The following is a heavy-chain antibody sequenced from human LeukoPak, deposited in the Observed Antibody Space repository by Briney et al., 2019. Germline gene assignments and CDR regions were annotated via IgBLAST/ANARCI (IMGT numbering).Heavy chain of an antibody. CDR3: ARIDDSSGYEYDY. CDR2: IYSGGST. J-gene: IGHJ4*02. Sequence: GGSLRLSCAASGSTFNTYWMHWVRQAPGKGLVWVSVIYSGGSTYYADSVKGRFTISRDNSKNTLYLQMNSLRAEDTAVYYCARIDDSSGYEYDYWGQGTLVTVSS. CDR1: GSTFNTYW. D-gene: IGHD3-22*01. V-gene: IGHV3-53*01.